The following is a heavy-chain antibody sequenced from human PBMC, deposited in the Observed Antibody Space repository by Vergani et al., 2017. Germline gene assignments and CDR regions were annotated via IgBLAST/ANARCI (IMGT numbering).Heavy chain of an antibody. Sequence: QVQLVQSGAEVKKPGSSVKVSCKASGGTFSSYAISWVRQAPGQGLEWMGGIIPIFGTANYARKFHGRVTITADESTSTAYMELSSLRSEDTAVYYCARTTVTTSHYYYYYMDVWGKGTTVTVSS. V-gene: IGHV1-69*01. CDR2: IIPIFGTA. J-gene: IGHJ6*03. D-gene: IGHD4-11*01. CDR3: ARTTVTTSHYYYYYMDV. CDR1: GGTFSSYA.